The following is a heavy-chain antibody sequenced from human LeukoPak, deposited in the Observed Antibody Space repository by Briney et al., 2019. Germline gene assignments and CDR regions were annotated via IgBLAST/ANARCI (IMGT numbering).Heavy chain of an antibody. D-gene: IGHD3-22*01. Sequence: GGSLRLSCAASGFIFNTYSMIWVRQAPGKGLEWVSSISSSSTHIYYADSLKGRFTISRDNAKNSLYLHMNSLRAEDTAVYYCARNYDSSGYFLYYYGMDVWGQGTTVTVSS. J-gene: IGHJ6*02. CDR1: GFIFNTYS. CDR3: ARNYDSSGYFLYYYGMDV. V-gene: IGHV3-21*01. CDR2: ISSSSTHI.